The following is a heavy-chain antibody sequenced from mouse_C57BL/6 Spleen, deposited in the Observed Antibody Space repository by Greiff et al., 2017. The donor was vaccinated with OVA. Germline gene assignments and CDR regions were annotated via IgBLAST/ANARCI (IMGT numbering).Heavy chain of an antibody. CDR1: GYSITSGYY. D-gene: IGHD1-1*01. CDR2: ISYDGSN. Sequence: EVQLQQSGPGLVKPSQSLSLTCSVTGYSITSGYYWNWIRQFPGNKLEWMGYISYDGSNNYNPSLKNRFSITRDTSKSQFFLKLKSVTTEDTATYYCAREGTTVVDPYAMDYWSNGASVTVSS. CDR3: AREGTTVVDPYAMDY. J-gene: IGHJ4*01. V-gene: IGHV3-6*01.